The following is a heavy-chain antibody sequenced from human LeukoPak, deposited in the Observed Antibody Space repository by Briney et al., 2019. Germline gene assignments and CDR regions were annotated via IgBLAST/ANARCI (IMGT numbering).Heavy chain of an antibody. CDR2: ISSSSSYI. D-gene: IGHD1-7*01. CDR1: GFTFSSYS. V-gene: IGHV3-21*01. CDR3: ARDGQTGTTVY. Sequence: PGGSLRLSCAASGFTFSSYSMNWVRQAPGKGLEWVSSISSSSSYIYYADSVRGRFTISRDNAKNSLHLQMNSLRAEDTAVYYCARDGQTGTTVYWGQGTLVTVSS. J-gene: IGHJ4*02.